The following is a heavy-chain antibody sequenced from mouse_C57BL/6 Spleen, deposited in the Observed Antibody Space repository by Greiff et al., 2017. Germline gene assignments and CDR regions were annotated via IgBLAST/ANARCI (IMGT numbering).Heavy chain of an antibody. D-gene: IGHD2-4*01. CDR1: GYAFTNYL. V-gene: IGHV1-54*01. Sequence: QVQLKESGAELVRPGTSVKVSCKASGYAFTNYLIEWVKQRPGQGLEWIGVINPGSGGTNYNEKFKGKATLTADKSSSTAYMQLSSLTSEDSAVYFCARGDYDYDNFDYWGQGTTLTVSS. CDR2: INPGSGGT. CDR3: ARGDYDYDNFDY. J-gene: IGHJ2*01.